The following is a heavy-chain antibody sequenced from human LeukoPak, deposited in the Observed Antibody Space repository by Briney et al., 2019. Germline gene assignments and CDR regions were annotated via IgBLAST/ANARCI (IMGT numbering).Heavy chain of an antibody. Sequence: EASVKVSCKASGYTFTGYHMHWVRQAPGQGLEWMGRINPSGGSTSYAQKFQGRVTMTRDTSTSTVYMELSSLRSEDTAVYYCARASKVVTFHSYYMDVWGKGTTVTVSS. V-gene: IGHV1-46*01. CDR3: ARASKVVTFHSYYMDV. J-gene: IGHJ6*03. D-gene: IGHD4-23*01. CDR1: GYTFTGYH. CDR2: INPSGGST.